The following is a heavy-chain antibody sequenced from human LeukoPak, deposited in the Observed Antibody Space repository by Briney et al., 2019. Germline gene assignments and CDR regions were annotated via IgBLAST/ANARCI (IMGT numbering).Heavy chain of an antibody. D-gene: IGHD5-24*01. V-gene: IGHV3-30*02. CDR2: IRNDGSKK. J-gene: IGHJ4*02. CDR1: GFRFSSYW. Sequence: GGSLTLSCTVSGFRFSSYWMSWVRQAPGKGLEWVAFIRNDGSKKYYADSVKGRFTISRDNSENTLYLQMNSLRAEDTAVYYCARPANGLQDYYFDFWGQGTLVTVSS. CDR3: ARPANGLQDYYFDF.